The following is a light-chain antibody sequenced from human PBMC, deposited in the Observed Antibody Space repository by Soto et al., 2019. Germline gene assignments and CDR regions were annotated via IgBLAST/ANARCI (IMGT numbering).Light chain of an antibody. V-gene: IGLV1-47*01. CDR2: RNN. Sequence: QAVLTQPPSASGTHGQRVTISCSGSSSNIGSNYVYWYQQLPGPAPKLLIYRNNQRPSGVPDRFSGSKSGTSASLAISGLRSEDEADYYCAAWDDSLSGLFGGGTKVTVL. CDR3: AAWDDSLSGL. J-gene: IGLJ2*01. CDR1: SSNIGSNY.